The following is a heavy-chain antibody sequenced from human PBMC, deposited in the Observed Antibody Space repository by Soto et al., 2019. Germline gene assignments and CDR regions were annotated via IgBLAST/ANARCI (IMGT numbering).Heavy chain of an antibody. J-gene: IGHJ5*02. CDR3: ARDGGHGWFDP. Sequence: QVQLQESGPGLVKPSETLSLTCTVSGGSISSYYWSWIRQPQGKGLEWIGYIYYSGSTNYNPSLKSRVTISVDTSKNQFSLKLSSVTAADTAVYYCARDGGHGWFDPWGQGTLVTVSS. V-gene: IGHV4-59*01. D-gene: IGHD3-16*01. CDR2: IYYSGST. CDR1: GGSISSYY.